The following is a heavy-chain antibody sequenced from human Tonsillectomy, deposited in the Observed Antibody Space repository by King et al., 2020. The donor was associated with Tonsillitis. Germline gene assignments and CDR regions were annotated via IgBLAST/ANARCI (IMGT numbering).Heavy chain of an antibody. D-gene: IGHD2-15*01. CDR1: GFTFSSYT. Sequence: VQLVESGGGLVKPGGSRRLSGAASGFTFSSYTMNWVRQAPGKGLGGFPSFISSSSYKSHPASVKGRFTISRNNAKNSLYLQMNSLGAEDTAVYYCARGGCSGGTCYQDDSFDIWGQGTMVTVSS. J-gene: IGHJ3*02. CDR2: FISSSSYK. V-gene: IGHV3-21*01. CDR3: ARGGCSGGTCYQDDSFDI.